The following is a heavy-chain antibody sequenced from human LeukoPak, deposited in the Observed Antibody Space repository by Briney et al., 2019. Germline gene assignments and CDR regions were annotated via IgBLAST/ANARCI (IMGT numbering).Heavy chain of an antibody. CDR3: AAVDSSGNYYFDY. CDR2: ISSSSSYI. J-gene: IGHJ4*02. CDR1: GFTFSSYS. D-gene: IGHD3-22*01. V-gene: IGHV3-21*01. Sequence: PGGSLRLSCAASGFTFSSYSMNWVRQAPGRGLEWVSSISSSSSYIYYADSVKGRFTISRDNAKNSLYLQMNSLRAEDTAVYYCAAVDSSGNYYFDYWGQGTLGTVSS.